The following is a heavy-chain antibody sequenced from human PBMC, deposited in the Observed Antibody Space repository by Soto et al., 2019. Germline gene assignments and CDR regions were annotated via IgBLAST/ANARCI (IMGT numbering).Heavy chain of an antibody. V-gene: IGHV1-69*01. D-gene: IGHD3-10*02. J-gene: IGHJ6*02. CDR3: ARNVRVDVRHPPYGMDV. CDR1: GGTFSSYA. Sequence: QVQLVQSGAEVKKPGSSVKVSCKASGGTFSSYAISWVRQAPGQGLEWMGGIIPIFGTANYAQKFQGRVTITADESTSTAYMELSSLRSEDTAVYYCARNVRVDVRHPPYGMDVWGQGTTVTVSS. CDR2: IIPIFGTA.